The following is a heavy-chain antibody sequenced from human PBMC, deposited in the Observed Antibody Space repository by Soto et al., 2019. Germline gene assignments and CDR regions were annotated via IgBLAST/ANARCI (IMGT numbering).Heavy chain of an antibody. J-gene: IGHJ5*02. CDR3: GKVTNYYGSGSYSGSFEP. Sequence: PCGSLRLSCAASGFTFSSYAMTWVRQAPGKGLEWVSTISGRGDSTYYADSVKGRLSISRDNSKNTLYLQMNSLRAEDTALYYYGKVTNYYGSGSYSGSFEPWGQGSLVTVS. CDR1: GFTFSSYA. CDR2: ISGRGDST. V-gene: IGHV3-23*01. D-gene: IGHD3-10*01.